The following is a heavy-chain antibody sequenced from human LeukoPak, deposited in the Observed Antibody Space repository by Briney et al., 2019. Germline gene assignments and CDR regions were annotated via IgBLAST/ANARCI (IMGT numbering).Heavy chain of an antibody. CDR3: AKDRSSGYTNDAFDI. V-gene: IGHV3-23*01. CDR2: ISGSGGST. Sequence: GGSLRLSCAASGFTFSSYAMSWVRQAPGKGLEWVSAISGSGGSTYYADSVKGRFTISRDNSKNTLYLQINSLRAEDTAVYYCAKDRSSGYTNDAFDIWGQGTMVTVSS. D-gene: IGHD3-22*01. J-gene: IGHJ3*02. CDR1: GFTFSSYA.